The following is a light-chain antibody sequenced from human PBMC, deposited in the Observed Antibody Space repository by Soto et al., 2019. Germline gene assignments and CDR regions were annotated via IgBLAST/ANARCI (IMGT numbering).Light chain of an antibody. Sequence: DIVMTQSPDSLAVSLGERATINCKSSQNVLYYANNKNYLAWYQQKPGQPPRLLIYWASTRESGVPDRFSGSGSGTDFPLTINSLQVEDVAVYYCQQYYNSPRTFGQGTKVEIK. V-gene: IGKV4-1*01. J-gene: IGKJ1*01. CDR2: WAS. CDR3: QQYYNSPRT. CDR1: QNVLYYANNKNY.